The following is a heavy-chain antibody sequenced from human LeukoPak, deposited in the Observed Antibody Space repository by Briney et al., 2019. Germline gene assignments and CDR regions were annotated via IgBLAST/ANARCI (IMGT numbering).Heavy chain of an antibody. CDR2: ISGSGADT. CDR1: GFTFSSFA. J-gene: IGHJ4*02. V-gene: IGHV3-23*01. D-gene: IGHD4-17*01. CDR3: AKDQKWTDYGEFHF. Sequence: GGSLRLSCAASGFTFSSFAMSWVRQAPEKGLEWVSAISGSGADTYYTDSVRGRFTISRDNSKNTLFLQMNSLRAEDTAVYYCAKDQKWTDYGEFHFWGPGTLVTASS.